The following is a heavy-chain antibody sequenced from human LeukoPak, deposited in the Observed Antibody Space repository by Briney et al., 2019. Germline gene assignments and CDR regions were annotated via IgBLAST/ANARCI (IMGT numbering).Heavy chain of an antibody. CDR2: IYHSGST. D-gene: IGHD2-2*02. CDR1: GGSISSYY. CDR3: ARGLYSPYFDY. V-gene: IGHV4-59*12. J-gene: IGHJ4*02. Sequence: SETLSLTCTVSGGSISSYYWSWIRQPAGKGLEWIGYIYHSGSTYYNPSLKSRVTISVDRSKNQFSLKLSSVTAADTAVYYCARGLYSPYFDYWGQGTLVTVSS.